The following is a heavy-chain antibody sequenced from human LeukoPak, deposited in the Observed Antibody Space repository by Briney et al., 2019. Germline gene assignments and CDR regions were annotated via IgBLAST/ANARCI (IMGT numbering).Heavy chain of an antibody. D-gene: IGHD6-19*01. J-gene: IGHJ5*02. CDR2: INHSGST. CDR3: ARGGTTVAGTFWFDP. CDR1: GGSFSGYY. V-gene: IGHV4-34*01. Sequence: SETLSLTCAVYGGSFSGYYWSWIRQPPGKGLEWIGEINHSGSTNYNPSLKSRVTISVDTSKNQFSLNLNSVTAADTAMYYCARGGTTVAGTFWFDPWGQGTLVTVSS.